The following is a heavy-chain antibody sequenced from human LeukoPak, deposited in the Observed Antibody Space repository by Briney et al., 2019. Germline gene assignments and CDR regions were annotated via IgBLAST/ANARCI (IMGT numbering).Heavy chain of an antibody. D-gene: IGHD5-18*01. CDR2: IIPILGIA. J-gene: IGHJ4*02. Sequence: SVTVSCKASGYTFTSYGITWVRQAPGQGLEWMGRIIPILGIANYAQKFQGRVTITADKSTSTAYMELSSLRSEDTAVYYCARPGYSYGSCFDYWGQGTLVTVSS. CDR1: GYTFTSYG. V-gene: IGHV1-69*04. CDR3: ARPGYSYGSCFDY.